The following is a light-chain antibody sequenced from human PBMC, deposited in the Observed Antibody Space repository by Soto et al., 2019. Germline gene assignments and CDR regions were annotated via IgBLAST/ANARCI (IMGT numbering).Light chain of an antibody. Sequence: QSALTQPASVSGSPGQSITISCTGSSSDVGGYNFVSWYQHHPGKAPKLILYEVTTRPSGVSSRFSGSKFGNTASLTISGLQADDEANYYCSSYTSSNTPYVFGTGTKLTVL. CDR2: EVT. CDR1: SSDVGGYNF. J-gene: IGLJ1*01. V-gene: IGLV2-14*01. CDR3: SSYTSSNTPYV.